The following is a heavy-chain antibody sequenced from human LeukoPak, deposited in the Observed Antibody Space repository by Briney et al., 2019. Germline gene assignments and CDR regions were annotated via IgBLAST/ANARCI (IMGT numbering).Heavy chain of an antibody. V-gene: IGHV3-33*01. Sequence: GGSLRLSCAASGFTFSSYGMNWVRQAPGKGLEWVAVIWYDGSNKYYADSVKGRFTISRDNAKNTLYLQMNSLRAEDTAVYYCARVAAPGVYFDYWGRGTLVTVSS. CDR2: IWYDGSNK. J-gene: IGHJ4*02. D-gene: IGHD2-15*01. CDR3: ARVAAPGVYFDY. CDR1: GFTFSSYG.